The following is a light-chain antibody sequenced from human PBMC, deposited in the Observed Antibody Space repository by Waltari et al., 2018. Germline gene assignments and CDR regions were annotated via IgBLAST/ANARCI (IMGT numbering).Light chain of an antibody. CDR2: KNT. Sequence: QSVLTQPSSASGTPGQRVTISCSGSSSNFGSNYVYWYQQFPGMAPNLVIDKNTQRPSGVPDRFSGSKSGTSASLAISGLRSEDEADYYCAVWDDSLGGREVFGGGTKLTVL. CDR3: AVWDDSLGGREV. J-gene: IGLJ2*01. CDR1: SSNFGSNY. V-gene: IGLV1-47*01.